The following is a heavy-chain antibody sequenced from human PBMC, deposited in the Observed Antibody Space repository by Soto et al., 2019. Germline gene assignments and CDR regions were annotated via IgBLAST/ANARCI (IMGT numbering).Heavy chain of an antibody. V-gene: IGHV1-18*04. CDR1: GYTFTNYG. J-gene: IGHJ4*02. CDR3: ARGPAGGLRGGVSF. CDR2: ISAYNGDT. D-gene: IGHD2-15*01. Sequence: ASVKVSCKTSGYTFTNYGITWVRQAPGQGLKWMGWISAYNGDTNYAQKFQGRVIMTTDTSTTTAYMELRSLRSDDTAVYYCARGPAGGLRGGVSFWGQGTLVTVSS.